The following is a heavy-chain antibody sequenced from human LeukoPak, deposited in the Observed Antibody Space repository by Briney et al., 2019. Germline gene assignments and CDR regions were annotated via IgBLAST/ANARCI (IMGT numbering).Heavy chain of an antibody. CDR2: TYYRSKWSN. CDR1: GDSVSSNLVA. D-gene: IGHD5-12*01. V-gene: IGHV6-1*01. Sequence: SQTLSLTCAISGDSVSSNLVAWNWVRQSPSRGLEWLGRTYYRSKWSNDYAVSVESRISVNPDTSQNQFSLQLNSVTPEDTAVYYCARIVDIVAAAEGYFDYWGQGTLVTVSS. J-gene: IGHJ4*02. CDR3: ARIVDIVAAAEGYFDY.